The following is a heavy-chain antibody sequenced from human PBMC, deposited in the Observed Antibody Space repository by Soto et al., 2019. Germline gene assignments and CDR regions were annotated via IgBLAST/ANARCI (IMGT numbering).Heavy chain of an antibody. Sequence: SVKVSCKASGGTFSSYTISWVRQAPGQGLEWMGRIIPILGIANYAQKFQGRVTITADKSTSTAYMELSSLRSEDTAVYYCARPASGYYYYYYGMDVWGQGTTVTVSS. CDR1: GGTFSSYT. J-gene: IGHJ6*02. CDR3: ARPASGYYYYYYGMDV. V-gene: IGHV1-69*02. D-gene: IGHD3-22*01. CDR2: IIPILGIA.